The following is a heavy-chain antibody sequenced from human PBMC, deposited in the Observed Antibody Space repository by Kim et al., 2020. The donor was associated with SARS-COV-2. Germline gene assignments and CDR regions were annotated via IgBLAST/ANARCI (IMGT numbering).Heavy chain of an antibody. Sequence: GGSLRLSCVASGFIFSSYWMTLVRQAPGKGLEWVANIRQDGSDKYYVDSVKGRFTISRDNAKNSLYLQMNSLRAEDTAVYYCAKDTRFYYGMDVWGRGTTVTVSS. CDR1: GFIFSSYW. CDR2: IRQDGSDK. V-gene: IGHV3-7*03. CDR3: AKDTRFYYGMDV. J-gene: IGHJ6*02.